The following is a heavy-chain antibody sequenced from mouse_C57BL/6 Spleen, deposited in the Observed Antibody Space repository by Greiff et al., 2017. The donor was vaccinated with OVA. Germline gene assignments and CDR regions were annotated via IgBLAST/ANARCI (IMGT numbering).Heavy chain of an antibody. CDR3: AKTHINYYSSSRYYFDY. CDR2: ILPGSGST. J-gene: IGHJ2*01. CDR1: GYTFTGYW. D-gene: IGHD1-1*01. V-gene: IGHV1-9*01. Sequence: QVHVKQSGAELMKPGASVKLSCKATGYTFTGYWIEWVKQSPGHGLEWIGEILPGSGSTNYNEKFKGKATFTADTSSNTAYMQLSSLTTEDSAIYYCAKTHINYYSSSRYYFDYWGQGTTLTVSS.